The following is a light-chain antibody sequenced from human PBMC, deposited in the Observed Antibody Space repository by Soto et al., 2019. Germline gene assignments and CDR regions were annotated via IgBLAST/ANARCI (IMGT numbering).Light chain of an antibody. CDR1: QSISNW. J-gene: IGKJ1*01. CDR3: QQYNHYSWT. V-gene: IGKV1-5*03. CDR2: KAS. Sequence: DIQMTQSPSTLSASVGDRVTITCGASQSISNWLTWYQQKPGKAPKLLIYKASTLESGVPSRFSGGGSGTEFTLTISSLQPDDFATYYCQQYNHYSWTFGQGTRVEI.